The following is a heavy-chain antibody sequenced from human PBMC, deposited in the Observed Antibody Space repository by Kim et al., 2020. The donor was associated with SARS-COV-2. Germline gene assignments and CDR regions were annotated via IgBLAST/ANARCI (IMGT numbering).Heavy chain of an antibody. V-gene: IGHV5-51*01. Sequence: GESLKISCKGSGYRFTSYWIGWVRQMPGKGLEWMGIIYPGDSDTRYSPSFQGQITISADKSISTAYLQWNSLKASDTAMYYCARRRSSSLFYYYGMDVWGQGTTVTVSS. CDR1: GYRFTSYW. D-gene: IGHD6-6*01. CDR2: IYPGDSDT. CDR3: ARRRSSSLFYYYGMDV. J-gene: IGHJ6*02.